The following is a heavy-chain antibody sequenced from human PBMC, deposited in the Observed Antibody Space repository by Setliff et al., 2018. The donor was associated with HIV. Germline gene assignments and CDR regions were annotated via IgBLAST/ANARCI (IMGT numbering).Heavy chain of an antibody. Sequence: ASVKVSCKPSGYTFTAYGLSWVRQAPGQGLEWMGWIATYSDETSYAQNLQGRVTMTTDTSTSTAYMELRSLRSDDTAVYYCARVTDSSVPPGANWFDPWGQGTLVTVSS. CDR1: GYTFTAYG. V-gene: IGHV1-18*01. CDR3: ARVTDSSVPPGANWFDP. J-gene: IGHJ5*02. CDR2: IATYSDET. D-gene: IGHD3-22*01.